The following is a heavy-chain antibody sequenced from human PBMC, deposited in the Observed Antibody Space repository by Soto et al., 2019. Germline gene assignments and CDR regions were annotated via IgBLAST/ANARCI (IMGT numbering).Heavy chain of an antibody. CDR3: ARSIAARLNWFDP. CDR2: INPDGSLS. J-gene: IGHJ5*02. CDR1: GFTFNKYW. D-gene: IGHD6-6*01. Sequence: GGSLRLSCAASGFTFNKYWMYWVRQAPGKGLVWVSRINPDGSLSTHADSVKGRFTTSRDNAKNTVYLQMNSLRAEDTAAYYCARSIAARLNWFDPWGQGTLVTVSS. V-gene: IGHV3-74*03.